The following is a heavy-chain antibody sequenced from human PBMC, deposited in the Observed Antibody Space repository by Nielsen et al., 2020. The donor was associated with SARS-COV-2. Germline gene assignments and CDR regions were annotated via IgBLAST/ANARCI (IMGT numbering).Heavy chain of an antibody. CDR2: TYCRSKRFN. CDR3: ARGTYSSTWYETGRRYYFDY. D-gene: IGHD6-13*01. V-gene: IGHV6-1*01. J-gene: IGHJ4*02. CDR1: GDSVSRNSAA. Sequence: SQTPSLTCAISGDSVSRNSAAWNWIRQSPSRGLEWLGRTYCRSKRFNDYAVSVKRRIVINPDTSNNQFSLLLNSVTPEDTAVYYCARGTYSSTWYETGRRYYFDYWGQGTLVTVSS.